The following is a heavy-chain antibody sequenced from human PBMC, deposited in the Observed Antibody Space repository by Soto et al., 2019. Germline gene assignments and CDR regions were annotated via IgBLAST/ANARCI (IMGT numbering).Heavy chain of an antibody. D-gene: IGHD6-13*01. Sequence: PSETLSLTCAVYGGSFSGYYWSWIRQPPGKGLEWIGEINHSGSTNYNPSLKSRVTISVDTSKNQFSLKLSSVTAADTAVYYCARGAAAGRGSWFDPWGQGTLVTVSS. V-gene: IGHV4-34*01. CDR3: ARGAAAGRGSWFDP. CDR2: INHSGST. CDR1: GGSFSGYY. J-gene: IGHJ5*02.